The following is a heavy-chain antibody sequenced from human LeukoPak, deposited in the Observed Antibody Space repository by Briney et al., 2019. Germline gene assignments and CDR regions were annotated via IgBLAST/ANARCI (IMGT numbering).Heavy chain of an antibody. CDR2: ISITSKTI. Sequence: GGSLRLSCAGSGFTFSSNDMSWVRQPPGKGLEWGSYISITSKTIKYADSVKGRFTISRDNAKNSLYLQMNSLRDEDTAVYYCARLVGSRSCSGGTCYSDYWGQGTLVTVSS. J-gene: IGHJ4*02. V-gene: IGHV3-48*02. CDR3: ARLVGSRSCSGGTCYSDY. CDR1: GFTFSSND. D-gene: IGHD2-15*01.